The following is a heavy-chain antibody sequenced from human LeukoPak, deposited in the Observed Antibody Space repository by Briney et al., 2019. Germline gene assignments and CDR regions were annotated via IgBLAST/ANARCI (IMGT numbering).Heavy chain of an antibody. J-gene: IGHJ4*02. CDR3: AKASGGSGSSYPSKDYFDY. D-gene: IGHD3-10*01. CDR1: GFTFTSYW. Sequence: GGSLRLSCAASGFTFTSYWMSWVRQAPGKGLEWVSAISGSGGSTYYADSVKGRVTVSRDNSKSTLYLQMNSLRAEDTAVYSCAKASGGSGSSYPSKDYFDYWGQGTLVTVSS. CDR2: ISGSGGST. V-gene: IGHV3-23*01.